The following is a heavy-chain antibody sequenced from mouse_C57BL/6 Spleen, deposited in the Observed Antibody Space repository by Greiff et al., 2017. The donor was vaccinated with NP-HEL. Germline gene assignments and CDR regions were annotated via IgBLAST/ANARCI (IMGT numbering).Heavy chain of an antibody. Sequence: QVQLKQPGAELVRPGSSVKLSCKASGYTFTSYWMQWVKQRPIQGLEWIGNIDPSDSETHYNQKFKDKATLTVDKSSSTAYMQLSSLTSEDSAVXYCARGASWDWFAYWGQGTLVTVSA. J-gene: IGHJ3*01. CDR3: ARGASWDWFAY. V-gene: IGHV1-52*01. D-gene: IGHD4-1*01. CDR1: GYTFTSYW. CDR2: IDPSDSET.